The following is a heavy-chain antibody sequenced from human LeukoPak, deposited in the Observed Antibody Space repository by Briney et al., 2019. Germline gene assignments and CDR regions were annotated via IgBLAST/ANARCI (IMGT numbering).Heavy chain of an antibody. CDR2: IYYNGST. J-gene: IGHJ4*02. CDR1: GGSISRYF. V-gene: IGHV4-59*12. D-gene: IGHD6-13*01. Sequence: SETLSLTCAVSGGSISRYFWSWIRQPPGKGLEWIGYIYYNGSTNYNPSLKSRVTMSVDTSKNQFSLKLSSVTAADTAVYYCARFAQQLVSYFDYWGQGTLVTVSS. CDR3: ARFAQQLVSYFDY.